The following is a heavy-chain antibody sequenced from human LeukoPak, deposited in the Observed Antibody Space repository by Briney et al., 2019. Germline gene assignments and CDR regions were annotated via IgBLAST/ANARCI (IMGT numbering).Heavy chain of an antibody. CDR1: GYTFTGYY. CDR2: INPNSGGT. J-gene: IGHJ4*02. Sequence: ASVKVSCKASGYTFTGYYMHWVRQAPGQGLEWMGWINPNSGGTNYAQKFQGRVTMTRDTSISTAYMELSRLRSDDTAVYYCATLGISSGSPPFDSCDQGTLVTVSS. D-gene: IGHD1-26*01. V-gene: IGHV1-2*02. CDR3: ATLGISSGSPPFDS.